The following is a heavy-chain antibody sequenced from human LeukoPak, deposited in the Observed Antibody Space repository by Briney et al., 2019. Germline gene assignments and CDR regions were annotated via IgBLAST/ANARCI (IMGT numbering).Heavy chain of an antibody. Sequence: PGGSLRLSCAASGFTFSSYSMHWVRQTPGKGLEWVAVISYDGSDKDYADSVKGRFTISRDNAKNTLYLQMNSLRAEDTAVYYCATLYGGSLDYWGQGTLVTVSS. J-gene: IGHJ4*02. CDR2: ISYDGSDK. V-gene: IGHV3-30-3*01. D-gene: IGHD5-12*01. CDR3: ATLYGGSLDY. CDR1: GFTFSSYS.